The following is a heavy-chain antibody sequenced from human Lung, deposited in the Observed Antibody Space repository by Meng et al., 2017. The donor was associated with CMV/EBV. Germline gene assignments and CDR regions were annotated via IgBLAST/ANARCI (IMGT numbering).Heavy chain of an antibody. CDR2: TYYRSQWYN. V-gene: IGHV6-1*01. J-gene: IGHJ5*02. CDR3: ARDRGFVVVTSGNCFDP. D-gene: IGHD2-21*02. CDR1: GDSISSDNVA. Sequence: SXTXSLXCDISGDSISSDNVAWNWIRQSPSRGLEWLGRTYYRSQWYNDYAVSVKGRITINADTSKNQFSLHPNSVTPEDTAVYYCARDRGFVVVTSGNCFDPXGQGXVVTVSS.